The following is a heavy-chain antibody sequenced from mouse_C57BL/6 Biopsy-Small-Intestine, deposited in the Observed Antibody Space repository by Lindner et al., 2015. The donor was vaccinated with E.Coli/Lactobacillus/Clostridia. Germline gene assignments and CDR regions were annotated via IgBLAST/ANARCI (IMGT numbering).Heavy chain of an antibody. D-gene: IGHD1-1*01. CDR3: ARDLSYSGTFNYYYYGMDV. J-gene: IGHJ1*01. V-gene: IGHV1S126*01. CDR1: GYIFTSCG. CDR2: IGAYNGYT. Sequence: SVKVSCKASGYIFTSCGISWVRQAPGQGLEWMGWIGAYNGYTNYAQKLQDRVTVTTDTSTSTAYMELRSLRSDDTAVYYCARDLSYSGTFNYYYYGMDVWGQGTTVTVSS.